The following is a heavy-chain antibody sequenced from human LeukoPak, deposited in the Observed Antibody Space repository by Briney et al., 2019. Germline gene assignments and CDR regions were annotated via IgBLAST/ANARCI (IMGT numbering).Heavy chain of an antibody. CDR1: GFTFSSYY. V-gene: IGHV3-74*01. CDR3: VRDLEVYRPGDGA. Sequence: GGSLRLSCEASGFTFSSYYMHWVRQAPGKGLVWVSRINTDGSSTTYADSVKGRFTISRDNAKNTLYLQMNSLRAEETAGYYCVRDLEVYRPGDGAWGQGTLVTVSS. D-gene: IGHD5-24*01. J-gene: IGHJ5*02. CDR2: INTDGSST.